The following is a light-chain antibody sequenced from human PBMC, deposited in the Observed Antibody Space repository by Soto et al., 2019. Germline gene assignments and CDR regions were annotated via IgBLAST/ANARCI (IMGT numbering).Light chain of an antibody. V-gene: IGKV3-11*01. Sequence: EIVLTQSPATLSLSPGERATLSCRASQSVGSYLAWYQQKPGQAPRLLIYDASTRATGIPARFSGSGSGTDFTLTISSLAPEDFAVDFCQQRANWLTFGGGTKVEIK. CDR1: QSVGSY. CDR2: DAS. CDR3: QQRANWLT. J-gene: IGKJ4*01.